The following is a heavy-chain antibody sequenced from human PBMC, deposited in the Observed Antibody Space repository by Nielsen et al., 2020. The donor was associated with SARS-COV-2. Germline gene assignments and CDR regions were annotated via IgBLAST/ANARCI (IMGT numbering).Heavy chain of an antibody. D-gene: IGHD3-22*01. V-gene: IGHV3-20*04. Sequence: GGSLRLSCAASGLTFDDYGMSWVRQAPGKGLEWVSGINWNGGSTGYADSVKGRFTISRDNAKNSLYLQMNSLRAEDTALYYCARDGRGYYDSSGYAFDIWGQGTMVTVSS. CDR2: INWNGGST. CDR1: GLTFDDYG. CDR3: ARDGRGYYDSSGYAFDI. J-gene: IGHJ3*02.